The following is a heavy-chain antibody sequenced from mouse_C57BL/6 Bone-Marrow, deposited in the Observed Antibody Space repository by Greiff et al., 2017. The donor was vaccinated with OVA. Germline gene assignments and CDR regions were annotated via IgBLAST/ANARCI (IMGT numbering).Heavy chain of an antibody. J-gene: IGHJ3*01. Sequence: EVQLQQSGPELVKPGASVKISCKASGYTFTDYYMNWVKQSHGKSLEWIGDINPNNGGTSYNQKFKGKATLTVDKSSSTAYMELRSLTSEDSAVYYCARRDRFYGELAYWGQGTLVTVSA. CDR1: GYTFTDYY. CDR3: ARRDRFYGELAY. CDR2: INPNNGGT. D-gene: IGHD3-3*01. V-gene: IGHV1-26*01.